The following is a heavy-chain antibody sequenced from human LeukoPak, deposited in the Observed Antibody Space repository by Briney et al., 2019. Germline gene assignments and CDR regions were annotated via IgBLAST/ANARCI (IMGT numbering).Heavy chain of an antibody. J-gene: IGHJ5*02. D-gene: IGHD6-13*01. V-gene: IGHV4-59*01. CDR2: IYYSGST. Sequence: PXETLSLTCTVSGGSISSYYWSWIRQPPGKGLEWIGYIYYSGSTNYNPSLKSRVTISVDTSKNQFSLKLSSVTAADTAVYYCAREIAAAGAFDPWGQGTLVTVSS. CDR1: GGSISSYY. CDR3: AREIAAAGAFDP.